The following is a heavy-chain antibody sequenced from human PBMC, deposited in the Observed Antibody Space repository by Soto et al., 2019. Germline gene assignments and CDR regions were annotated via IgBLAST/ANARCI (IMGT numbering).Heavy chain of an antibody. CDR3: ASSERGYSYGNV. Sequence: EVQLVESGGGLVQPGGSLRLSCAASGFTFSNHWMSWVRQAPGKGLEWVANIKQDGSEKYYVDSVKGRFTISRDNAKNTLYLQMNSLRAEDTAVYYCASSERGYSYGNVWGQGTLVTVSS. CDR1: GFTFSNHW. D-gene: IGHD5-18*01. V-gene: IGHV3-7*02. CDR2: IKQDGSEK. J-gene: IGHJ4*02.